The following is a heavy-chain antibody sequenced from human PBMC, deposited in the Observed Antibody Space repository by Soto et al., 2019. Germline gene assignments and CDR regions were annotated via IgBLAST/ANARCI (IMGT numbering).Heavy chain of an antibody. Sequence: AASVKVSCKASGYTFTGYYMHWVRQAPGQGLEWMGWINPNSGGTNYAQKFQGRVTMTRDTSISTAYMELSRLRSDDTAVYYCARVKSGTLSTIDYWGQGTLVTVSS. CDR3: ARVKSGTLSTIDY. D-gene: IGHD1-1*01. J-gene: IGHJ4*02. V-gene: IGHV1-2*02. CDR1: GYTFTGYY. CDR2: INPNSGGT.